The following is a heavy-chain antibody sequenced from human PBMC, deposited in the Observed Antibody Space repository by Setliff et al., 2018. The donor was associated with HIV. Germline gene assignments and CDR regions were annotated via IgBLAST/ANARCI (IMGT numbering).Heavy chain of an antibody. CDR1: GGSFGDQF. J-gene: IGHJ6*02. CDR2: VDYSGTP. D-gene: IGHD3-16*02. CDR3: ARHNVITYGGLIYDYLYYGLDV. Sequence: SETLSLTCAVYGGSFGDQFWNWIRQPPGKGLEWIGSVDYSGTPNYSPSLKSRVTISLDTSKNEISLKVTSVTAADTAVYYCARHNVITYGGLIYDYLYYGLDVWGRGTPVTVSS. V-gene: IGHV4-34*01.